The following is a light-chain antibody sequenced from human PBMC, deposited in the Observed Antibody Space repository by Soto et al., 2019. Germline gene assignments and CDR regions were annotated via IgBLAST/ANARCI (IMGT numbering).Light chain of an antibody. CDR2: VNSDGSH. J-gene: IGLJ2*01. CDR3: QTWGTGIQV. CDR1: SGHSSYA. Sequence: QTVVTQSPSASASLGASVKLTCTLSSGHSSYAIRWHQQQPEKGPRYLMKVNSDGSHNKGDGIPDRFSGSSSGAERYLTISSLQSEDEADYYCQTWGTGIQVFGGGTKLTVL. V-gene: IGLV4-69*01.